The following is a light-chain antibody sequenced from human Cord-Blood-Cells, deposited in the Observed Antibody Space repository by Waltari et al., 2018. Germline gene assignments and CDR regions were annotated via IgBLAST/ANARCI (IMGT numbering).Light chain of an antibody. CDR1: SRDVGGYNY. J-gene: IGLJ1*01. CDR3: SSYTSSSTYV. CDR2: DVS. V-gene: IGLV2-14*03. Sequence: QSALTHPASVSGSPGQSTTISRTGTSRDVGGYNYVSWYQQHPVKAPKLMIYDVSNRPSGVSNRFSGSKSGNTASLTISGLQAEDEADYYCSSYTSSSTYVFGTGTKVTVL.